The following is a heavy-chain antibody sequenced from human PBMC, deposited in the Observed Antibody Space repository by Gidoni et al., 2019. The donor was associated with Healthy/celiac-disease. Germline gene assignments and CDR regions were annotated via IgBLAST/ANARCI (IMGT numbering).Heavy chain of an antibody. V-gene: IGHV3-21*01. CDR3: ARAAYCSSTSCYGSYYYYMDV. J-gene: IGHJ6*03. D-gene: IGHD2-2*01. Sequence: EVQLVESGGGLVKPGGSLRLSCAASGFTFSSYSMNWVRQAPGKGLEWVSSISSSSSYIYYADSVKGRFTISRDNAKNSLYLQMNSLRAEDTAVYYCARAAYCSSTSCYGSYYYYMDVWGKGTTVTVSS. CDR2: ISSSSSYI. CDR1: GFTFSSYS.